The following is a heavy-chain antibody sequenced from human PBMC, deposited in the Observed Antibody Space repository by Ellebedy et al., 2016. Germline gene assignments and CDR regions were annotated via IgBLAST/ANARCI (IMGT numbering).Heavy chain of an antibody. CDR3: ATDDYGDYWYAFDI. J-gene: IGHJ3*02. CDR2: FDPEDGET. CDR1: GYTLTELS. Sequence: ASVKVSCKVSGYTLTELSMHWVRQAPGKGLEWMGGFDPEDGETIYTQKFQGRVTMTEDTSTDTAYMELSNLRSEDTAVYYCATDDYGDYWYAFDIWGQGTMVTVSS. D-gene: IGHD4-17*01. V-gene: IGHV1-24*01.